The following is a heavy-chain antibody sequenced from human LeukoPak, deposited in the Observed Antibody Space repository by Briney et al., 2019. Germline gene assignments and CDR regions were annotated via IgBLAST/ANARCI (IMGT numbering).Heavy chain of an antibody. V-gene: IGHV3-21*01. CDR3: AGSYLGDIAVVPAVASDV. D-gene: IGHD2-2*01. CDR2: ISSSSSYI. Sequence: GGSLRLSCAASGFTFSSYSMNWVRQAPGKGLEWVSSISSSSSYIYYADSVKGRFTISRDNAKNSLYLQMNSLRAEDTAVYYCAGSYLGDIAVVPAVASDVWGKGTTVTVSS. CDR1: GFTFSSYS. J-gene: IGHJ6*04.